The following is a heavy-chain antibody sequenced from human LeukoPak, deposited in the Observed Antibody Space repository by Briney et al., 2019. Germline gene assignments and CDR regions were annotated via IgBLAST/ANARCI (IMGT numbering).Heavy chain of an antibody. D-gene: IGHD1-26*01. CDR1: GFTFSRFG. Sequence: HPGGSLRLSCEASGFTFSRFGMHWVRQAPGKGLEWVAVIWYDGSNQDYADSVKGRFTISRDNSKNTLYLQVSSLRAEDTAVYYCARGESWAFDFWGQGTLVTVSS. V-gene: IGHV3-33*01. J-gene: IGHJ4*02. CDR2: IWYDGSNQ. CDR3: ARGESWAFDF.